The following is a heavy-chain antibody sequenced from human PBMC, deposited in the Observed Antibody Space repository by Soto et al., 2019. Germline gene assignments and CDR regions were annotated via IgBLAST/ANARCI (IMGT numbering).Heavy chain of an antibody. J-gene: IGHJ6*02. CDR2: ISAYNGNT. Sequence: QVQLVQSGAEVKKPGASVKVSCKASGYTFTSYGISWVRQAPGQGLEWMGWISAYNGNTNYAQKLQGRVTMTTGTSTRTAYMELRSLRSDDTAVYYCARDLTVVTASFYYYYGMDVWGQGTTVTVSS. CDR1: GYTFTSYG. V-gene: IGHV1-18*01. CDR3: ARDLTVVTASFYYYYGMDV. D-gene: IGHD2-21*02.